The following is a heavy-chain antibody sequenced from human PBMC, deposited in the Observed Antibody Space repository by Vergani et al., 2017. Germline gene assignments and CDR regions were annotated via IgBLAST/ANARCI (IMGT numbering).Heavy chain of an antibody. CDR1: GFAFSRYA. D-gene: IGHD6-19*01. Sequence: EVQLLESGGRLVQPGGSLRLSCVASGFAFSRYAMSWVRQAPGKGLEWVSGLTASGSGISYADSVRGRFTISADKSISTAYLQWSSLKASDTAMYYCARQVAVAGKWWGPYYYYGMDVWGQGTTVTVSS. CDR2: LTASGSGI. CDR3: ARQVAVAGKWWGPYYYYGMDV. J-gene: IGHJ6*02. V-gene: IGHV3-23*01.